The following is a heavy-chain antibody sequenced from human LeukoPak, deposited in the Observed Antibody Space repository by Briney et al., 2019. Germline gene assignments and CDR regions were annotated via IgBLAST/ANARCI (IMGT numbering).Heavy chain of an antibody. V-gene: IGHV3-30*18. CDR3: AKFFTGEYVRAFDV. D-gene: IGHD3-10*02. CDR1: GLTFSNYG. Sequence: GGSLRLSCAASGLTFSNYGMHWVRQAPGKGLEWVAVISYDGSNKYYADSVKGRFTISRDNSKNTLYLQMNSLRAEDAAVYYCAKFFTGEYVRAFDVWGQGTMVTVSS. CDR2: ISYDGSNK. J-gene: IGHJ3*01.